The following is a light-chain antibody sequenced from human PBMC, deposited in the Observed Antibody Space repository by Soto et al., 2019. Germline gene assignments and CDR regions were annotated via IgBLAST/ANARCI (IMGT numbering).Light chain of an antibody. V-gene: IGLV1-51*02. CDR2: ENN. CDR1: NPKNGKHY. J-gene: IGLJ1*01. CDR3: GTWDSSLSAYV. Sequence: SELTQPPSVSAAPGQKVTISRPGSNPKNGKHYVSWYQHLTRPAPKLLIYENNKRPSGIPDRFSGSKSGTSVTLGITGLQTGDEADYYCGTWDSSLSAYVFGTGTEVTGL.